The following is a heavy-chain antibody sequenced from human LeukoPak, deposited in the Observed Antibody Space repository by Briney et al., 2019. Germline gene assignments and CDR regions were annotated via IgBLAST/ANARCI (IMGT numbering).Heavy chain of an antibody. V-gene: IGHV3-64D*06. CDR1: GFTFSSYA. J-gene: IGHJ4*02. D-gene: IGHD3-22*01. CDR3: VKSSSMIVVVHTFDY. Sequence: PGGSLRLSCAASGFTFSSYAMHWVRQAPGKGLEYVSAISSNGGSTYYADSVKGRFTISRDNSKNTLYLQMSSLRAEDTAVYYCVKSSSMIVVVHTFDYWGQGTLVTVSS. CDR2: ISSNGGST.